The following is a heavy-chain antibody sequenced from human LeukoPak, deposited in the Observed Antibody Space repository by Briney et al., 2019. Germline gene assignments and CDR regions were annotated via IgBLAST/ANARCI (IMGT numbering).Heavy chain of an antibody. CDR2: ITRDASTI. CDR1: GFTFSSYE. V-gene: IGHV3-48*03. J-gene: IGHJ5*02. CDR3: ARGHSSGYYNWFDP. Sequence: GGSLRLSCAVSGFTFSSYEMNWVRQAPGKGLEGVSYITRDASTIYYADSVKGRFTISRDNAKNSLYLRMNSLRAEDTAVYYCARGHSSGYYNWFDPWGQGTLVTVSS. D-gene: IGHD3-22*01.